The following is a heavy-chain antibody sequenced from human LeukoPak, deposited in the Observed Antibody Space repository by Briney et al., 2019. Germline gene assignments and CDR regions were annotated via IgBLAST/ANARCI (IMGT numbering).Heavy chain of an antibody. CDR2: FSGDGGST. CDR1: GFTFDDYA. CDR3: AKDMTYCSGGSCYSEVDY. D-gene: IGHD2-15*01. V-gene: IGHV3-43*02. J-gene: IGHJ4*02. Sequence: PGGSLRLSCAASGFTFDDYAMHWVRQAPGKGLEWVSLFSGDGGSTYYADSVQGRFTISRDNSKNSLYLQKNSLRTEDTALYYCAKDMTYCSGGSCYSEVDYWGQGTLVTVSS.